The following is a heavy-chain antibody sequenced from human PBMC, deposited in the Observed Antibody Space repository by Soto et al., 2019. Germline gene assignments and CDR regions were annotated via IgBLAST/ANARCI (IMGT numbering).Heavy chain of an antibody. CDR1: GFTFSSYA. D-gene: IGHD6-19*01. J-gene: IGHJ3*02. CDR2: ISGSGGST. CDR3: TASSGWYNAFDI. Sequence: GGSLRLSCAASGFTFSSYAMSWVRQAPGKGLEWVSAISGSGGSTHYADSVKGRFTISRDNSKNTLYLQMNSLRAEDTAVYYCTASSGWYNAFDIWGQGTMVTVSS. V-gene: IGHV3-23*01.